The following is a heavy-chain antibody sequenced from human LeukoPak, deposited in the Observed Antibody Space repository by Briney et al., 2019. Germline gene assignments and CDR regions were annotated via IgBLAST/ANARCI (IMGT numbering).Heavy chain of an antibody. CDR1: GYTFTSYG. J-gene: IGHJ4*02. Sequence: GASVKVSCKASGYTFTSYGISWVRQAPGQGLEWMGWISAYNGNTNYAQKLQGRVTMTTDTSTSTAYMELRSLRSDDTAVYYCARISSSGWYKYYFDYWGQGTLVTVSS. D-gene: IGHD6-19*01. CDR2: ISAYNGNT. CDR3: ARISSSGWYKYYFDY. V-gene: IGHV1-18*01.